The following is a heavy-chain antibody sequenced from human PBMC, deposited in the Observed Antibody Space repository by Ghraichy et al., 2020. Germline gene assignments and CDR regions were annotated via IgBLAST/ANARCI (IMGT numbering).Heavy chain of an antibody. CDR1: GFTFSDSA. Sequence: GGSLRLSCAASGFTFSDSAMHWVRQASGKGLEWVGRIRSKTNGYATAFAASVKDRFTISRDDSRKTAYLQMNSLKTEDTAVYYCASRPPRTYDDSYYHFDYWGQGILVTVSS. CDR3: ASRPPRTYDDSYYHFDY. J-gene: IGHJ4*02. D-gene: IGHD3-10*01. V-gene: IGHV3-73*01. CDR2: IRSKTNGYAT.